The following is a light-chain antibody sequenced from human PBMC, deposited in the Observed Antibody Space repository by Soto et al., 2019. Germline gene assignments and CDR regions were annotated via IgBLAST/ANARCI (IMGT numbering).Light chain of an antibody. Sequence: QSVLTQPASVSGSPGQSITISCTGTSSDVGGYNYVSWYQQHPGKAPKLMIYDVINRPSGVSNRFSGSKSGNTASLTISGLQAEDEADYYCSSYTSSSTLVFGTGTQLTVL. J-gene: IGLJ1*01. V-gene: IGLV2-14*01. CDR3: SSYTSSSTLV. CDR1: SSDVGGYNY. CDR2: DVI.